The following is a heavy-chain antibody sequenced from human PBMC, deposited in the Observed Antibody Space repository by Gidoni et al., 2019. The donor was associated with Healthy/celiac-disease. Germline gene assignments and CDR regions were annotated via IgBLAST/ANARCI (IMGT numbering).Heavy chain of an antibody. CDR1: GYTFTSYG. CDR2: ISDYNGNT. J-gene: IGHJ4*02. V-gene: IGHV1-18*01. Sequence: QVPLVQSGAEVKKPGASVKVSCKASGYTFTSYGLSWVRQAPGQGLEWMGWISDYNGNTNYAQKLQGRVTMTTDTSTSTAYMELRSLRSDDTAVYYCARDGVYCTGGVCYYYFDYWGQGTLVTVSS. D-gene: IGHD2-8*02. CDR3: ARDGVYCTGGVCYYYFDY.